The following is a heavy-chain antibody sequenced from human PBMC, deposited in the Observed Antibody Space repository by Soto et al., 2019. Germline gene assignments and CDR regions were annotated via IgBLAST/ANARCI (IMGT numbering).Heavy chain of an antibody. D-gene: IGHD5-12*01. Sequence: GESLKISCKASGYSFTNYWIGWVRQMPRKGLEWVGIIYPADSDTRYSPSIQGQVTISADKSISTAYLQWSSLTASDTAMYYCARPFPSGGYDHIDYWGQGTLVTVSS. CDR3: ARPFPSGGYDHIDY. V-gene: IGHV5-51*01. CDR1: GYSFTNYW. CDR2: IYPADSDT. J-gene: IGHJ4*02.